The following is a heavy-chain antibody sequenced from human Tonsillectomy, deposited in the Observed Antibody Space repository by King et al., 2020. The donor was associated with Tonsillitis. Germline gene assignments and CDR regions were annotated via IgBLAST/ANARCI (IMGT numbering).Heavy chain of an antibody. Sequence: VQLVESGGGLVQPGGSLRLSCAASGFTFSSYAMSWVRQAPGKGLEWVSAISGSGRSAYYADSVKGRFTISRDNSKNTLYLQMNSLRAEDTAVYYCAKDAVTGGWSDYDGMDVWGQGTTVTASS. D-gene: IGHD2-15*01. CDR1: GFTFSSYA. V-gene: IGHV3-23*04. CDR2: ISGSGRSA. J-gene: IGHJ6*02. CDR3: AKDAVTGGWSDYDGMDV.